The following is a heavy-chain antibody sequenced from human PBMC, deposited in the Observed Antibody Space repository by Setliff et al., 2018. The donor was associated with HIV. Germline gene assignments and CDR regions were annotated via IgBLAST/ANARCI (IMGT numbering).Heavy chain of an antibody. Sequence: ASVKVSCKASGYTFTDYFLHWVRQAPGQGLEWMGWIDPNNGDTTIPRRFQGGVTMTRDTSINTAYMQLSGLRPDDTAVYYCARQLSNSLESWGQGSLVTVSS. CDR2: IDPNNGDT. J-gene: IGHJ5*02. D-gene: IGHD3-3*01. V-gene: IGHV1-2*02. CDR3: ARQLSNSLES. CDR1: GYTFTDYF.